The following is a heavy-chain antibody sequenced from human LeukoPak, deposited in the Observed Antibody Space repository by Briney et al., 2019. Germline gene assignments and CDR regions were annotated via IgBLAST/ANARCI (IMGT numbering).Heavy chain of an antibody. CDR1: GFTFTNAW. CDR3: TTDLGTYYHGSQRLNPIDY. D-gene: IGHD3-10*01. Sequence: KPGGSLRLSCVDSGFTFTNAWMSWVRQAPGKGLEWMGRIKSKTDGETTNYAEPVRGRFTSSRDDSKSAVYLQMNSLKIEDTAVYYCTTDLGTYYHGSQRLNPIDYWGQGTLVTVSS. V-gene: IGHV3-15*06. J-gene: IGHJ4*02. CDR2: IKSKTDGETT.